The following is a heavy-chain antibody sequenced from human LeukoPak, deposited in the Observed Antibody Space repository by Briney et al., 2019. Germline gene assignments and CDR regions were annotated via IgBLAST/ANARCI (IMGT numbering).Heavy chain of an antibody. D-gene: IGHD2-8*02. Sequence: PSETLSLTCTVSGGSISSHYWSWIRQPPGKGLEWIGYIYYSGSTNYNPSLKSRVTISVDTSKNQLSLKLSSVTAADTAVYYCARHLTGSSVCIEYWGQGTLVTVSS. CDR1: GGSISSHY. V-gene: IGHV4-59*11. CDR2: IYYSGST. CDR3: ARHLTGSSVCIEY. J-gene: IGHJ4*02.